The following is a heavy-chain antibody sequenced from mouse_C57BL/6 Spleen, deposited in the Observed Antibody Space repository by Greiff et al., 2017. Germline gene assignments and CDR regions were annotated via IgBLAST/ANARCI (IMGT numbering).Heavy chain of an antibody. V-gene: IGHV1-53*01. CDR1: GYTFTSYW. CDR3: ARSPVVDPMDY. CDR2: INPRNGGT. J-gene: IGHJ4*01. Sequence: VQLQQPGTELVKPGASVKLSCKASGYTFTSYWMHWVKQRPGQGLEWIGNINPRNGGTNYNEKFKRKATLTVDKSSRTAYMQLSSLTSEASAVXYGARSPVVDPMDYWGKGTTVTVSS. D-gene: IGHD1-1*01.